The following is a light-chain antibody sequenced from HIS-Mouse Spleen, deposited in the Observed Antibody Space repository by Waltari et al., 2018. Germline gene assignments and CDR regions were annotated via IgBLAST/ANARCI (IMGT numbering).Light chain of an antibody. V-gene: IGLV2-11*01. Sequence: QSAVTQPRSVSGSPGQSVTISCTGTSSDVGGYNYVSWYQQHPGKAPKLTIYDVSKRPSGVPDRFSGSKSGNTASLTISGLQAEDEADYYCCSYAGSYTGVFGTGTKVTVL. CDR2: DVS. J-gene: IGLJ1*01. CDR1: SSDVGGYNY. CDR3: CSYAGSYTGV.